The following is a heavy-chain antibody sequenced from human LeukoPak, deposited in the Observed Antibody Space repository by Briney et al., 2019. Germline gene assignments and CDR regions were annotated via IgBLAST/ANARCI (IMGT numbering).Heavy chain of an antibody. J-gene: IGHJ3*02. CDR1: GFTFSSYA. V-gene: IGHV3-23*01. Sequence: PGGSLRLSCAASGFTFSSYAMSWVRQAPGKGLEWVSAISGSGGSTYYAHSVKGRFTISRDNSKNTLYLQMNSLRAEDTAVYYCANPVGVRGAFDIWGQGTMVTVSS. D-gene: IGHD3-10*01. CDR3: ANPVGVRGAFDI. CDR2: ISGSGGST.